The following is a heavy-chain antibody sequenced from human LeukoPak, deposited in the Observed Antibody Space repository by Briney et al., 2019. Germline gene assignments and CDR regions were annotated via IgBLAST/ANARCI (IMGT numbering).Heavy chain of an antibody. CDR1: GYTFTGYY. V-gene: IGHV1-2*02. J-gene: IGHJ5*02. CDR3: ARSLIYGSGSYYSVDP. Sequence: ASVKVSCKASGYTFTGYYMHWVRQAPGQGLEWMGWINPNSGGTNYAQKFQGRVTMTRDTSISTAYMELSRLRSDDTAVYYCARSLIYGSGSYYSVDPWGQGTLVTVSS. D-gene: IGHD3-10*01. CDR2: INPNSGGT.